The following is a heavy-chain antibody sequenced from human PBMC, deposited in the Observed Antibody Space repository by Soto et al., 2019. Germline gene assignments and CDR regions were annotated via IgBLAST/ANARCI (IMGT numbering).Heavy chain of an antibody. D-gene: IGHD3-9*01. CDR1: GFTFSNAW. CDR2: IKSKTDGGTT. J-gene: IGHJ6*02. V-gene: IGHV3-15*01. Sequence: GGSLRLSCAASGFTFSNAWMSWVRQAPGKGLEWVGRIKSKTDGGTTDYAAPVKGRFTISRDDSKNTLYLQMNSLKTEDTAVYYCTTDGAYFDWYYYGMDVWGQGTTVTVSS. CDR3: TTDGAYFDWYYYGMDV.